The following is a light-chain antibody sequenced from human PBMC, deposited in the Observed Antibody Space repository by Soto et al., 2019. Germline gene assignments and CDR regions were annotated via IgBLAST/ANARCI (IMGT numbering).Light chain of an antibody. CDR3: GSYTTSSNYV. CDR2: DVS. J-gene: IGLJ1*01. CDR1: SSDVGAYNF. V-gene: IGLV2-14*03. Sequence: QSALTQPASVSGSPGLSITISCTGTSSDVGAYNFVSWYQQHRDKAPKLMIFDVSNRPSGVSNRFSGSKSGNTASPTISGLQSEDEAEYYCGSYTTSSNYVFGTGTKVTVL.